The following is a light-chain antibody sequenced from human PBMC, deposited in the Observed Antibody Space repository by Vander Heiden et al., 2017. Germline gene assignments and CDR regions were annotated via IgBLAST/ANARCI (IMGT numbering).Light chain of an antibody. J-gene: IGLJ2*01. V-gene: IGLV1-44*01. CDR1: SSNIGSNT. CDR3: AAWDDSLNGVV. CDR2: SNN. Sequence: HSLLTQPPPASGTPGQRVTISCSGSSSNIGSNTVNWYQQLPGTAPKLLIYSNNQRPSGVPDRFSGSKSGTSASLAISGLQSEDEADYYCAAWDDSLNGVVFGGGTKLTVL.